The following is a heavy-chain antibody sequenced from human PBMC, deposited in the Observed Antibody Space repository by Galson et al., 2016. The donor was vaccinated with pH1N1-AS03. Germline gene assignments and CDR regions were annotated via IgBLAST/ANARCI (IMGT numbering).Heavy chain of an antibody. V-gene: IGHV3-53*01. J-gene: IGHJ4*02. Sequence: SLRLSCAASGLTINNNYMSWVRQAPGKGLEGVSVIYGGGYQFYADSVKGRFTIPRDNSKNTVYLQMNSLRVEDTAVYYCARETRGSTQGEYWGQGTLVTVSS. CDR2: IYGGGYQ. CDR1: GLTINNNY. D-gene: IGHD3-16*01. CDR3: ARETRGSTQGEY.